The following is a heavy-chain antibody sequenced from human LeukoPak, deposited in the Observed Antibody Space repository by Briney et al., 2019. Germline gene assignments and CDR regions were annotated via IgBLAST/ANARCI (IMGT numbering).Heavy chain of an antibody. CDR2: ISIGGDTR. J-gene: IGHJ5*02. CDR1: GFRFSNYE. CDR3: ASLWELTMA. D-gene: IGHD3-16*01. V-gene: IGHV3-48*03. Sequence: GGSLRLSCAASGFRFSNYEMDWVRQAPGKGLERVSYISIGGDTRHYADSVKGRFTISRDNAKNSVYLQMNSLRAEDTAVYFCASLWELTMAWGQGTLVTVSS.